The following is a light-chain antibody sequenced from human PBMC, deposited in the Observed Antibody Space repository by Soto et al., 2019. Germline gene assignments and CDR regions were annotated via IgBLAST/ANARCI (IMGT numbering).Light chain of an antibody. CDR2: GAS. CDR1: QNVNNR. J-gene: IGKJ1*01. V-gene: IGKV3-15*01. Sequence: IVMTQSPAMLSVSPGERATLSCRASQNVNNRLAWYQQRAGQPPRLLIYGASTRATGIPARFSGSGSGTEFTLTISSLRSEDFAVYYCQHFNSWPLLFGQGTKVDIK. CDR3: QHFNSWPLL.